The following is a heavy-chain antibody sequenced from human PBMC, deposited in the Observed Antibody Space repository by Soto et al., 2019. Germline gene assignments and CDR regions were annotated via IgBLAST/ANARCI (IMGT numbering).Heavy chain of an antibody. CDR1: GYTFTGYD. CDR2: MNPDTGNT. J-gene: IGHJ4*02. D-gene: IGHD6-19*01. CDR3: ARGEWVGTV. Sequence: QVQLVQSGAEVKKPGASVKVSCKASGYTFTGYDINWVRQATGKGLEWMGWMNPDTGNTVYAQKLQGRVTMTRETSISTDYRELSSLRSEDTAVYYCARGEWVGTVWGQGTLVTVSS. V-gene: IGHV1-8*01.